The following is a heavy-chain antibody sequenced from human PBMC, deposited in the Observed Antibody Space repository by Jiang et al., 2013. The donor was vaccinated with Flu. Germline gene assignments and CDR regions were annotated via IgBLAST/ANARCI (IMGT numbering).Heavy chain of an antibody. J-gene: IGHJ4*02. CDR2: ISYDGSNK. Sequence: RLSCAASGFTFSSYAMHWVRQAPGKGLEWVAVISYDGSNKYYADSVKGRFTISRDNSKNTLYLQMNSLRAEDTAVYYCARDRRTIFDYWGQGTLVTVSS. CDR3: ARDRRTIFDY. CDR1: GFTFSSYA. V-gene: IGHV3-30-3*01.